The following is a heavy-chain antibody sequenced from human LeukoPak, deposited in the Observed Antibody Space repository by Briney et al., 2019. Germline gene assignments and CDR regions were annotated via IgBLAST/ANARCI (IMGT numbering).Heavy chain of an antibody. J-gene: IGHJ3*02. CDR2: VLRDGSNV. CDR1: GFTFSSYT. V-gene: IGHV3-30-3*01. CDR3: AGELDAFDI. Sequence: GGSLRLSCAASGFTFSSYTMHWVRQAPGKGLEWVALVLRDGSNVHYADSVKGRFTISRDNSKNTLNLQMNSLRAEDTAVYYCAGELDAFDIWGQGTMVTVSS.